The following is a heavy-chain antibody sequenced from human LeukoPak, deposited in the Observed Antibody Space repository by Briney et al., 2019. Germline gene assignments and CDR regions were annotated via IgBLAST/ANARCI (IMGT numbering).Heavy chain of an antibody. Sequence: SETLSLTCTVSGGSISSGSYYWSWIRQPAGKGLEWIGRIYTSGSTNYNPSLKRRDTISVDTSKNQFSLKLSSVTAADTAVYYCASTYYGSGSADYWGQGTLVTVSS. D-gene: IGHD3-10*01. CDR3: ASTYYGSGSADY. V-gene: IGHV4-61*02. CDR2: IYTSGST. J-gene: IGHJ4*02. CDR1: GGSISSGSYY.